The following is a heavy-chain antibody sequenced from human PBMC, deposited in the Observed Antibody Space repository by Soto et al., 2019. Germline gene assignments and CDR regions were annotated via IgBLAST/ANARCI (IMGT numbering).Heavy chain of an antibody. CDR2: IWYDGSNK. J-gene: IGHJ6*02. Sequence: GGSLRLSCAASGFTFSSYGMHRVRQAPGKGLEWVAVIWYDGSNKYYADSVKGRFTISRDNSKNTLYLQMNSLRAEDTAVYYCARDRSPTMVRGAMDVWGQGTTVTVSS. D-gene: IGHD3-10*01. V-gene: IGHV3-33*01. CDR3: ARDRSPTMVRGAMDV. CDR1: GFTFSSYG.